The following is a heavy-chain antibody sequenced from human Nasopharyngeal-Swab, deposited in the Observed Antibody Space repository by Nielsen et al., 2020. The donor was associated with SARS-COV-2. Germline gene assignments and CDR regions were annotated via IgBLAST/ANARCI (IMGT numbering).Heavy chain of an antibody. CDR1: GFTFSNAW. Sequence: SCAASGFTFSNAWMNWVRQAPGKGLEWVGRIKSKPDGETTDYAAPVKGRFTISRDDSKTTLYLQMNSLKTEDTAIYYCATGWAGAFNIWGLGTMVTVSS. J-gene: IGHJ3*02. V-gene: IGHV3-15*01. CDR2: IKSKPDGETT. CDR3: ATGWAGAFNI. D-gene: IGHD1-26*01.